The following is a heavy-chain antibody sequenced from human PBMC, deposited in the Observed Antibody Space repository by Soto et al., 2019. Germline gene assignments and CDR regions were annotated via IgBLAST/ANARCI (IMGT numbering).Heavy chain of an antibody. J-gene: IGHJ4*02. Sequence: QVQLVQSGAEVKKPGASVKVSCKASGYTFTSYDINWVRQATGQGLEWMGWMNPNSGNTGYAQKFQGRVTMTRNTSTSTAYMELSSLRSEDTAVYYCARGRYCSGGSCYVVDYWGQGTLVTVSS. CDR1: GYTFTSYD. CDR2: MNPNSGNT. V-gene: IGHV1-8*01. CDR3: ARGRYCSGGSCYVVDY. D-gene: IGHD2-15*01.